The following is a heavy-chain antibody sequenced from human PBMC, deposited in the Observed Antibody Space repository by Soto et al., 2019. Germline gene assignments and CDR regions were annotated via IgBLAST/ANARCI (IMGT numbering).Heavy chain of an antibody. V-gene: IGHV3-30*18. D-gene: IGHD1-20*01. CDR2: ISYDGSNK. CDR3: AKDRDNWNDVDAFDI. CDR1: GFTFSSYG. J-gene: IGHJ3*02. Sequence: QVQLVESGGGVVQPGRSLRLSCAASGFTFSSYGMHWVRQAPGKGLEWVAVISYDGSNKYYADSVKGRFTISRDNSKNTLYLQMNSLRAEDTAVYYCAKDRDNWNDVDAFDIWGQGTMLTVSS.